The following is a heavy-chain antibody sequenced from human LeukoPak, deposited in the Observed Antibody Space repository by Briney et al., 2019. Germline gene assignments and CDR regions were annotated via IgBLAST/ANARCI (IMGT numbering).Heavy chain of an antibody. D-gene: IGHD5-24*01. Sequence: ASETLSLTCAVYGGSFSGYYWSWIRQPPGKGLEWIGEINHSGSTNYNTSLKSRVTISVDTSKNQFSLKLSSVTAADTAVYYCARRRRRDGRIGINWFDPWGQGTLVTVSS. V-gene: IGHV4-34*01. CDR2: INHSGST. J-gene: IGHJ5*02. CDR3: ARRRRRDGRIGINWFDP. CDR1: GGSFSGYY.